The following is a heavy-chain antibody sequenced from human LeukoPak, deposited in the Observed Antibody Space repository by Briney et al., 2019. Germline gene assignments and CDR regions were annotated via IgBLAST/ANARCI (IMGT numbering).Heavy chain of an antibody. CDR3: ARAARSYSYYYYMDV. D-gene: IGHD3-10*01. Sequence: AVKVSCKASGGTFSGYAISWVRQAPGQGLGWVGGIILIFGTANYAQKFQGRVTITTDESTSTAYMELSSLRSEDTAVYYCARAARSYSYYYYMDVWGKGTTVTVSS. V-gene: IGHV1-69*05. CDR1: GGTFSGYA. J-gene: IGHJ6*03. CDR2: IILIFGTA.